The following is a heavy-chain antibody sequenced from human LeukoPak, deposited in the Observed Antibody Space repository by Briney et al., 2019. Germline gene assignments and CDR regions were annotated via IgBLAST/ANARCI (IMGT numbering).Heavy chain of an antibody. CDR2: ISGSGGST. V-gene: IGHV3-23*01. J-gene: IGHJ4*02. CDR3: AKCYYDSSGFDY. CDR1: GFTFSDSH. D-gene: IGHD3-22*01. Sequence: GGSLRLSCVASGFTFSDSHMTWIRQAPGKGLEWVSAISGSGGSTYYADSVKGRFTISRDNSKNTLYLQMNSLRAEDTAVYYCAKCYYDSSGFDYWGQGTLVTVSS.